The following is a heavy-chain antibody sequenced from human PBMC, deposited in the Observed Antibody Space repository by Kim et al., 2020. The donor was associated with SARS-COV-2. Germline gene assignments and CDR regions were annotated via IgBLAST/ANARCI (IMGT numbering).Heavy chain of an antibody. D-gene: IGHD4-17*01. CDR2: INSHGNIT. CDR3: ARGYYGDNGFDP. Sequence: GGSLRLSCEASGFTFKNYWMYWVRQAPGKGLVWVSDINSHGNITTYADSVRARFTLSRDNAKNTLYLQMSSLRADDTAVYFCARGYYGDNGFDPWGQGTLVTVSS. CDR1: GFTFKNYW. J-gene: IGHJ5*02. V-gene: IGHV3-74*01.